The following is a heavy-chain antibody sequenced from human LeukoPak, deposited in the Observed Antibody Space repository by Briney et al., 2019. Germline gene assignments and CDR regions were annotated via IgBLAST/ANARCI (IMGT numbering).Heavy chain of an antibody. Sequence: GASVKISCKASGYTFTSYYMHWVRQAPGQGLEWMGIINPSGGSTSYAQKFQGRVTITADKSTSTAYMELSSLRSEDTAVYYCARSGYSSGHFDYWGQGTLVTVSS. CDR1: GYTFTSYY. CDR2: INPSGGST. CDR3: ARSGYSSGHFDY. J-gene: IGHJ4*02. V-gene: IGHV1-46*01. D-gene: IGHD6-19*01.